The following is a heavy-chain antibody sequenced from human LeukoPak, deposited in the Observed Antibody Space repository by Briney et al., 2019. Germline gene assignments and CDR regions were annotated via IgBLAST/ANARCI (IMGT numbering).Heavy chain of an antibody. CDR1: GFTVSSNY. D-gene: IGHD3-22*01. CDR2: IYSGGST. V-gene: IGHV3-66*01. J-gene: IGHJ4*02. CDR3: ARDNYYDSSGYSY. Sequence: GSLRLSCAASGFTVSSNYMSWVRQAPGKGLEWVSVIYSGGSTYYADSVKGRFTNSRDNSKNTLYLQMNSLRAEDTAVYYCARDNYYDSSGYSYWGQGTLVTVSS.